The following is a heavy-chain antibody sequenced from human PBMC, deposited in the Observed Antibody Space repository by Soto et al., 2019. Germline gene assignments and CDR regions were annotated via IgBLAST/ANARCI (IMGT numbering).Heavy chain of an antibody. CDR2: ISGSGGST. V-gene: IGHV3-23*01. D-gene: IGHD5-12*01. Sequence: GGSLRLSCAASGFTFSSYAMSWVRQAPGKGLEWVSAISGSGGSTYYADSVKGRFTISRDNSKNTLYLQMNSLRAEDTAVYYCAKGSGYDYHYYGMDVWGQGTTVTVSS. J-gene: IGHJ6*02. CDR1: GFTFSSYA. CDR3: AKGSGYDYHYYGMDV.